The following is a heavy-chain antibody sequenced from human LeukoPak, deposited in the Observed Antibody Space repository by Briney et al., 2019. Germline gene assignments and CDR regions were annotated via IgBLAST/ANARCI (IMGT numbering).Heavy chain of an antibody. J-gene: IGHJ4*02. V-gene: IGHV4-31*03. CDR3: ARVDIVVVPAASAFDY. CDR2: MFYTGNS. D-gene: IGHD2-2*01. Sequence: SETLSLTCTVSGGSITSGNYYWSWIRQHPGKGLEWIGYMFYTGNSYYNPSLESRVSLSADTSKNQFSLKLSSVTAADTAVYYCARVDIVVVPAASAFDYWGQGTLVTVSS. CDR1: GGSITSGNYY.